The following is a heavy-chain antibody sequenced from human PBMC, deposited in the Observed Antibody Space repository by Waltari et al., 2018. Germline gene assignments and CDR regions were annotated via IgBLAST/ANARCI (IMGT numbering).Heavy chain of an antibody. Sequence: QVQLHQWGAGQLKPSETLSLTCAVSGESFLGYFWSWVRQSPGKGLEWLGSIHYSGSTNYIPTLESRLSLSVDTTKKQFSLKLTSVTAADAALYFCARYGEVPASYFFDHWGQGTLVTVSS. CDR1: GESFLGYF. J-gene: IGHJ4*01. V-gene: IGHV4-34*01. CDR3: ARYGEVPASYFFDH. CDR2: IHYSGST. D-gene: IGHD2-21*01.